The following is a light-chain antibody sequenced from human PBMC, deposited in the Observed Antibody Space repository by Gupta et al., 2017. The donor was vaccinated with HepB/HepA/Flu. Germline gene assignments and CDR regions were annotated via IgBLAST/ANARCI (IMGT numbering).Light chain of an antibody. CDR3: CSYAGSSTLI. V-gene: IGLV2-23*01. CDR1: SSDVGGYNL. Sequence: QSALTHPASVSGSPGQSITISCTGTSSDVGGYNLVSWYQLHPDKAPQLLIFEGYKRPSGVSNRFSGSKSGNTASLTISGLQAEDEGDYHCCSYAGSSTLIFGGGTKLTVL. CDR2: EGY. J-gene: IGLJ2*01.